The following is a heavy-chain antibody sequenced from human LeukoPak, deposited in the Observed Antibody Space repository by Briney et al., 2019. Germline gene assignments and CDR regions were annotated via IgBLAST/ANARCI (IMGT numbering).Heavy chain of an antibody. J-gene: IGHJ4*02. CDR3: ARVPRWLQSSNFDY. CDR1: GGTFSSYA. D-gene: IGHD5-24*01. CDR2: IIPILGIA. V-gene: IGHV1-69*04. Sequence: SVKVSCKASGGTFSSYAISWVRQAPGQGLEWMGRIIPILGIANYAQKFQGRVTMTRDTSTSTVYMELSSLRSEDTAVYYCARVPRWLQSSNFDYWGQGTLVTVSS.